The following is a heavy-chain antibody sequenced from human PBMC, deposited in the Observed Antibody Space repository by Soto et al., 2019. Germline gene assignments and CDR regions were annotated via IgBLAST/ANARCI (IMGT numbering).Heavy chain of an antibody. CDR2: ISPSGDVT. CDR3: ARQLERRVGAASH. CDR1: GFFFTDYF. D-gene: IGHD1-26*01. J-gene: IGHJ4*02. V-gene: IGHV3-11*01. Sequence: QVHLAESGGGLVKSGGSLTLSCSTSGFFFTDYFMSWIRQAPGKGLEWVSYISPSGDVTHYADSVKGRFTISRDNTKNSLFLQRSSLRDDETAVYYCARQLERRVGAASHWGQGTRVSVSS.